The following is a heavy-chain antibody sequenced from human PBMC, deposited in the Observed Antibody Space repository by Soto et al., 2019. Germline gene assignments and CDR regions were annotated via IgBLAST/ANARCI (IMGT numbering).Heavy chain of an antibody. D-gene: IGHD3-22*01. CDR3: AREPVAYDLTYGMDV. Sequence: QVQLVQSGAEVKKPGSSVKVSCKASGGTFSSYAISWVRQAPGQGLEWMGGIIPLFGTANYAQKFQGRVTITADESTSPAYMELSSLRSEDTAVYYCAREPVAYDLTYGMDVWGQGTTVTVSS. CDR2: IIPLFGTA. V-gene: IGHV1-69*01. CDR1: GGTFSSYA. J-gene: IGHJ6*02.